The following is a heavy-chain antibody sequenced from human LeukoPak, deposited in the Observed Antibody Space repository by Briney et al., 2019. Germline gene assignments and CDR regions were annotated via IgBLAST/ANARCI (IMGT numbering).Heavy chain of an antibody. CDR3: ARMATYLTGYYIPDY. CDR1: GGSINNYY. D-gene: IGHD3-9*01. CDR2: SYYSGST. Sequence: PSETLSLTCTVSGGSINNYYWNWIRQPPGRGLEWIGYSYYSGSTIYNPSLKSRVTISVDTSRNQFSLKLSSVTAADTAVYYCARMATYLTGYYIPDYWGQGTLVTVSS. J-gene: IGHJ4*02. V-gene: IGHV4-59*08.